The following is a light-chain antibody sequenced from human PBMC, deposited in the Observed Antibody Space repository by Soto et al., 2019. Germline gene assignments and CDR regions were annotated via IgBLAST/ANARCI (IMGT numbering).Light chain of an antibody. V-gene: IGLV2-11*01. Sequence: QSVLTQPRSVSGSPGQSVTISCTGTSSDVGGYNYVSWYQQYPGKAPKLIIYDVSKRPSGVPDRFSGSKSGHTASLTISGLQAEDEADYYCSLYTSSPFYVFGTGTKVTVL. J-gene: IGLJ1*01. CDR1: SSDVGGYNY. CDR2: DVS. CDR3: SLYTSSPFYV.